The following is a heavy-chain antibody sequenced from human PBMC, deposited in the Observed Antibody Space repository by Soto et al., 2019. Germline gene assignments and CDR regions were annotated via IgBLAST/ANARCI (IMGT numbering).Heavy chain of an antibody. CDR1: GASISSRDYY. V-gene: IGHV4-39*01. J-gene: IGHJ6*02. Sequence: QLQLQGSGPGLVKPSETLSLTCTVSGASISSRDYYWVWIRQPPGRGLEWIGSISYSGSTYYNPSLKSRITISVHTSQNQFSLKVNSVTAADTAVYYCARHKPNSSGWYYYGMDVWGQGTTVTVSS. D-gene: IGHD6-19*01. CDR2: ISYSGST. CDR3: ARHKPNSSGWYYYGMDV.